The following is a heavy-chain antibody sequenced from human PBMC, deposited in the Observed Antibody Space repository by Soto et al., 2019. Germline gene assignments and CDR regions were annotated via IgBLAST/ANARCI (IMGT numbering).Heavy chain of an antibody. CDR3: ARTDIVVVVAAYGMDV. Sequence: QVQLVESGGGVVQPGRSLRLSCAASGFTFSSYAIHWVRQAPGKGLEWVAVISYDGSNKYYADSVKGRFTISRDNSKNTLYLQMNSLRAEYTAVYYCARTDIVVVVAAYGMDVWGQGTTVTVSS. CDR2: ISYDGSNK. D-gene: IGHD2-15*01. V-gene: IGHV3-30-3*01. CDR1: GFTFSSYA. J-gene: IGHJ6*02.